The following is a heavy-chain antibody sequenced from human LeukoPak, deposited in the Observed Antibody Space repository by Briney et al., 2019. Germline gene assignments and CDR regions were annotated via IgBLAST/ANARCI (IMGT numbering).Heavy chain of an antibody. CDR2: IGTAGDT. CDR3: ALAVAGSYAFDI. D-gene: IGHD6-19*01. J-gene: IGHJ3*02. Sequence: GGSLRLSCAASGFTFSGYDMHWVRQATGKGLEWVSAIGTAGDTYYPGSVKGRFTISRENAKNSLYLQMNSLRAEDTAVYYCALAVAGSYAFDIWGQGTMVTVSS. CDR1: GFTFSGYD. V-gene: IGHV3-13*01.